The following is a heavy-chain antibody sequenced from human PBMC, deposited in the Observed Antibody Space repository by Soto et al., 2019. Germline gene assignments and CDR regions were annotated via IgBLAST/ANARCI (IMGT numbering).Heavy chain of an antibody. CDR1: GDGFTCYA. CDR3: ARDLQADY. Sequence: SVKLSWKASGDGFTCYALHWVRQAPGQRLEWMGWINAGNGNTKYSQKFQGRVTITRDTSASTAYMELSSLRSEDTAVYYCARDLQADYWGQGTLVTVSS. CDR2: INAGNGNT. V-gene: IGHV1-3*01. J-gene: IGHJ4*02.